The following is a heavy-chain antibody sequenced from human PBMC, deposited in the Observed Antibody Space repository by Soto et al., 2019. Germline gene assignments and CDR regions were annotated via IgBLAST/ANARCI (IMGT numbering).Heavy chain of an antibody. D-gene: IGHD3-22*01. CDR1: GGTFSSYA. CDR2: IIPIFGTA. J-gene: IGHJ4*02. V-gene: IGHV1-69*06. CDR3: ARDRIEVYYDSSGYLDY. Sequence: SVKVSCKASGGTFSSYAISWVRQAPGQGLEWMGGIIPIFGTADYAQKFQGRVTITADKSTSTAYMELSSLRSEDTAVYYCARDRIEVYYDSSGYLDYWGQGTLVTVSS.